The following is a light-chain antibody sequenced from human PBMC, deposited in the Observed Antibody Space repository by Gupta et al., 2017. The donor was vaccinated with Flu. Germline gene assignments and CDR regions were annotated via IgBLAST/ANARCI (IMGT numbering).Light chain of an antibody. V-gene: IGKV3-20*01. J-gene: IGKJ2*01. CDR2: GAT. Sequence: AARSSRAMRSGDITYIAWCHQKPGQPPRLIIHGATSMATSIPDGFSGRGAETDFTLTISRLERGDCAVCFCQEFDGSAGYTFGHGTKVEIK. CDR3: QEFDGSAGYT. CDR1: RSGDITY.